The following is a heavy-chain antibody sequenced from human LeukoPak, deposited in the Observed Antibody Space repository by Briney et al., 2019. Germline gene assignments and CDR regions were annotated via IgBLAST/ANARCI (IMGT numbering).Heavy chain of an antibody. D-gene: IGHD6-6*01. CDR2: IYYSGST. CDR1: GGSISSSSYY. V-gene: IGHV4-39*07. Sequence: SETLSLTCTVSGGSISSSSYYWGWIRQPPGKGLEWIGSIYYSGSTYYNPSLKNRVTISVDTSKNQFSLKLSSVTAADTAVYYCARDHSSYSSSSGGHWFDPWGQGTLVTVSS. CDR3: ARDHSSYSSSSGGHWFDP. J-gene: IGHJ5*02.